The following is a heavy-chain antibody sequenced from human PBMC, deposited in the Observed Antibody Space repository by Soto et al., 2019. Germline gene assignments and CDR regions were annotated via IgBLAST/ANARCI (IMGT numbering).Heavy chain of an antibody. CDR2: IYKSTTT. D-gene: IGHD2-15*01. J-gene: IGHJ5*01. Sequence: PSGTLSLTCSVSGDSISTVDYFWAWIRQPPGQALEYIGYIYKSTTTYYNPSFESRVAISLDTSKSQFSLTVTSVTAADTAVYFCARGRYCLTGTCFPNWFDSWGHGTLVTVSS. CDR3: ARGRYCLTGTCFPNWFDS. V-gene: IGHV4-30-4*01. CDR1: GDSISTVDYF.